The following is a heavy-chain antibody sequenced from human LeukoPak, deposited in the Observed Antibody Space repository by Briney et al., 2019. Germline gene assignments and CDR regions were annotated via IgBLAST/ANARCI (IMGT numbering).Heavy chain of an antibody. CDR1: GFTFSNAW. CDR3: MGYCSSTSCYEVDY. J-gene: IGHJ4*02. D-gene: IGHD2-2*01. V-gene: IGHV3-15*01. CDR2: IKSKTDGGTT. Sequence: GGSLRLSCAASGFTFSNAWMSWVRQAPGKGLEWAGRIKSKTDGGTTDYAAPVKGRFTISRDDSKNTLYLQMNSLKTEDTAVYYCMGYCSSTSCYEVDYWGQGTLVTVSS.